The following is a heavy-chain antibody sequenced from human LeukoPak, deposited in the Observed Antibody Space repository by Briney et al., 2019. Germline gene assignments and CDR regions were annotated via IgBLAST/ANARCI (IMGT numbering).Heavy chain of an antibody. CDR1: GGSISSYY. Sequence: SETLSLTCTVSGGSISSYYWSWIRQPPGKGLEWIGYIYYSGSTNYNPSLKSRVTISVDTSKNQFSLRLSSVTAADTAVYYCARGLWFGEGLVYWGQGTLVTVSS. V-gene: IGHV4-59*01. D-gene: IGHD3-10*01. CDR3: ARGLWFGEGLVY. J-gene: IGHJ4*02. CDR2: IYYSGST.